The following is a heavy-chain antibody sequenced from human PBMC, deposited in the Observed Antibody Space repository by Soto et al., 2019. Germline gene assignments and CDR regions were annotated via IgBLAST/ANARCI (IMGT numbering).Heavy chain of an antibody. CDR1: GFTVSAFY. CDR2: ISSGGST. V-gene: IGHV3-66*01. D-gene: IGHD3-3*01. J-gene: IGHJ4*02. Sequence: EVQLVESGGGLVQPGGSLRLSCAASGFTVSAFYMTWVRQAPGKGLEWVSVISSGGSTYYADSVKGRFTISRDNSKNTPYLEMNSLRAGDTAVYYCARDTLGGAYDFWHGGQGTLVTVSS. CDR3: ARDTLGGAYDFWH.